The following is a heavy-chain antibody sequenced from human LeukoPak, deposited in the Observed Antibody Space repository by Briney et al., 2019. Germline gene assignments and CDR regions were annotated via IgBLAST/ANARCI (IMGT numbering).Heavy chain of an antibody. D-gene: IGHD5-18*01. CDR1: GFTFSTYW. J-gene: IGHJ4*02. CDR3: ARDPSRGYNYGYGDY. CDR2: INQDRSEK. V-gene: IGHV3-7*01. Sequence: GGSLRLSCAASGFTFSTYWMSWVRQAPGKGLEWVAHINQDRSEKYYVDSVKGRFNIARDNAKNSLYLQMNSLRAEDTAAYYCARDPSRGYNYGYGDYWGQGTLVIVSS.